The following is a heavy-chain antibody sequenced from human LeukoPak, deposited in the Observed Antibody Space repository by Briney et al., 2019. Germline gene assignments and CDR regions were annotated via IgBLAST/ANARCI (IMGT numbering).Heavy chain of an antibody. J-gene: IGHJ5*02. Sequence: GRSLRLSCAASGFAFNKASMSWVRQAPGKGLEWVGRIKSRPDGGTTDYGAPVKGRFTISRDDSKNMVYLQLNSLQIDDTAVYYCTTDSGVLLWFGESPPNWFDPWGQGTLVTVSS. V-gene: IGHV3-15*01. D-gene: IGHD3-10*01. CDR3: TTDSGVLLWFGESPPNWFDP. CDR2: IKSRPDGGTT. CDR1: GFAFNKAS.